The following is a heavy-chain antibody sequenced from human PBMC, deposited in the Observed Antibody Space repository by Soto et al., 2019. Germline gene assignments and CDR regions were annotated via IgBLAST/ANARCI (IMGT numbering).Heavy chain of an antibody. D-gene: IGHD4-17*01. J-gene: IGHJ6*02. Sequence: EVQLLESGGGLVQPGGSLRLSCVASGLTFSNYAMHWVRQAPGKGLEWVSGIGYGGGGTYYADSVKGRLTISRHNSKNTVYLQMSRLRAEDTAVYYCVKDKGSTVSPSDYYYNGMDVWGQGTTVTVSS. CDR1: GLTFSNYA. CDR3: VKDKGSTVSPSDYYYNGMDV. V-gene: IGHV3-23*01. CDR2: IGYGGGGT.